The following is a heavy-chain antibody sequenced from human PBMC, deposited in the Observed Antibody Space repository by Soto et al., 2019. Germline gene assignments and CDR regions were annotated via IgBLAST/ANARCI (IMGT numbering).Heavy chain of an antibody. CDR1: GGTLSSYT. V-gene: IGHV1-69*02. D-gene: IGHD3-3*01. CDR3: AGYDYDFWSLYYYYYMDV. Sequence: SVKVSCKASGGTLSSYTISWVRQAPGQGLEWMGRIIPILGIANYAQKFQGRVTITADKSTSTAYMELSSLRSEDTAVYYCAGYDYDFWSLYYYYYMDVWXKGTTVTVSS. CDR2: IIPILGIA. J-gene: IGHJ6*03.